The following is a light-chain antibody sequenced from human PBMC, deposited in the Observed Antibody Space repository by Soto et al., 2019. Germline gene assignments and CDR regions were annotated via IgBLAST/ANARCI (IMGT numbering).Light chain of an antibody. J-gene: IGLJ1*01. Sequence: QSVLTQPASVSGSPGQSITIPCTGTSSDVGGYNYVSWYQQHPGKAPKLMIYHVSNRPSGVSYRFSGSKSGNTASLTISGLQAEDEADYYCNSYTTSSTYVFGTGTKLTVL. CDR1: SSDVGGYNY. V-gene: IGLV2-14*01. CDR3: NSYTTSSTYV. CDR2: HVS.